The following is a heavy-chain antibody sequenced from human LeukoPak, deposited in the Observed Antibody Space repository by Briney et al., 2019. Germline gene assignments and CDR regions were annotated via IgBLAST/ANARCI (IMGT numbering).Heavy chain of an antibody. CDR1: GFTFSSYS. V-gene: IGHV3-48*02. CDR3: ARSKSSGWYSAGIDY. D-gene: IGHD6-19*01. J-gene: IGHJ4*02. Sequence: PGGSLTLSCAASGFTFSSYSMNWVRQAPGKGLEWVSYISSSSSTIYYADSVKGRFTISRDNAKNSLYLQMNSLRDEDTAVYYCARSKSSGWYSAGIDYWAQGTRVTVSS. CDR2: ISSSSSTI.